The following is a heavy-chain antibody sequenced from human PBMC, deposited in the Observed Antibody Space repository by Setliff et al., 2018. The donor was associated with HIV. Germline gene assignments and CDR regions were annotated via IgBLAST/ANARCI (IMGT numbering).Heavy chain of an antibody. D-gene: IGHD3-22*01. CDR3: ARGLSFYDPGWFDY. J-gene: IGHJ4*02. CDR1: GGSISSYY. CDR2: IHTSGST. V-gene: IGHV4-4*09. Sequence: SETLSLTCTVSGGSISSYYWSWIRQPPGKGLEWIGYIHTSGSTNYNPSLKSRVTISVDTSKNQFSLKLGSVTAADTAAYYCARGLSFYDPGWFDYWGQGTLVTVSS.